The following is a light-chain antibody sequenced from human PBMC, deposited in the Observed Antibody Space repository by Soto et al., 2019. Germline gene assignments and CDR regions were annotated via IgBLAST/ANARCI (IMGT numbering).Light chain of an antibody. CDR3: QKYSSVPV. J-gene: IGKJ3*01. Sequence: DIQMTQSPTSLSASVGDRVTITCRASQDIRNFVAWYQQKPGQAPKLLIYAASTLQSGFPSRFSGSGSGTDFTLTINSLQPEDVATYSCQKYSSVPVFGPGTKVEIK. CDR1: QDIRNF. V-gene: IGKV1-27*01. CDR2: AAS.